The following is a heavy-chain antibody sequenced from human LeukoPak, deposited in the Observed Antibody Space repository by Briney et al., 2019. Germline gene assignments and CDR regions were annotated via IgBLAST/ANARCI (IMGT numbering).Heavy chain of an antibody. CDR1: GGSLSRHLYF. J-gene: IGHJ4*02. CDR3: ARLSIVTAVDN. D-gene: IGHD6-13*01. CDR2: IYYGEST. Sequence: SETLSLTCTVSGGSLSRHLYFWAWIRPPPGKGLEWIGSIYYGESTYYNPSLKRRVTISVDTSKDDFSLKLASVTAADTAVYYCARLSIVTAVDNWGQGTPVTVSS. V-gene: IGHV4-39*02.